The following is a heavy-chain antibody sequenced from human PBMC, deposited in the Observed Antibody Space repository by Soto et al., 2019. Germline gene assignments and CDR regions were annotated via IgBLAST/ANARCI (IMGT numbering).Heavy chain of an antibody. J-gene: IGHJ4*02. CDR3: SSDLYGDKVDF. CDR2: MNPNSGNT. Sequence: ASVKVYCKACGYTFTSYDINWVRQATGQGLEWMGWMNPNSGNTGYAQKFQGRVTMTRNTSISAAYTELSSLRSEDTAVYYCSSDLYGDKVDFCCQRTAVTVSS. D-gene: IGHD4-17*01. V-gene: IGHV1-8*01. CDR1: GYTFTSYD.